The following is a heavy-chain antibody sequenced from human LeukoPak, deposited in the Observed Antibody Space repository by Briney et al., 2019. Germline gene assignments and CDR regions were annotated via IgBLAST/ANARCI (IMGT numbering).Heavy chain of an antibody. CDR3: ARGIDGDGYNSYYYGMDV. Sequence: ASVKVSCMASGYTFTSYAMNWVRQAPGQGLEWMGWINTNTGNPTYAQGFTGRFVFSLDTSVSTAYLQISSLKAEDTAVYYCARGIDGDGYNSYYYGMDVWGQGTTVTVSS. CDR1: GYTFTSYA. CDR2: INTNTGNP. J-gene: IGHJ6*02. V-gene: IGHV7-4-1*02. D-gene: IGHD5-24*01.